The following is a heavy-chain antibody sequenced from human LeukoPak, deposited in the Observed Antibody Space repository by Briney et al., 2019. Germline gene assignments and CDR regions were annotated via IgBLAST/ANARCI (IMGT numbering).Heavy chain of an antibody. CDR1: GFTFNSYA. J-gene: IGHJ4*02. CDR3: AVSLGFDY. CDR2: ISDDASKK. D-gene: IGHD7-27*01. V-gene: IGHV3-30*04. Sequence: GRSLRLSCAASGFTFNSYAMHWVRQAPGKGLEWVAVISDDASKKYYADSVKGRFTISRDNAKNSLYLQMNSLRAEDTAVYYCAVSLGFDYWGQGTLVTVSS.